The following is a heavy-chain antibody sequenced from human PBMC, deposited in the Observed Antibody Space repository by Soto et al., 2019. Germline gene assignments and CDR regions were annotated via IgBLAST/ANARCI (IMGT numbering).Heavy chain of an antibody. CDR1: GYSFTGNS. Sequence: QVHLVQSGAEVKKPGASVKVSCKASGYSFTGNSIHWVRQAPGQGLEWMGLIHPSNGGTNYAQKFQGWVTMTRYPSTSTAYMDLSMLNSDETAGYDCARQRSGVVYWGQGTLVAVSS. CDR3: ARQRSGVVY. V-gene: IGHV1-2*04. D-gene: IGHD2-15*01. J-gene: IGHJ4*02. CDR2: IHPSNGGT.